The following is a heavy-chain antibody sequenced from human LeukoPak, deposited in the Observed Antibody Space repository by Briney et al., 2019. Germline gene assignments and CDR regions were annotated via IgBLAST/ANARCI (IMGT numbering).Heavy chain of an antibody. V-gene: IGHV5-51*01. CDR3: VKLHFGELSWFDP. CDR1: GYTFTSYW. D-gene: IGHD3-10*01. J-gene: IGHJ5*02. CDR2: IYPGGSDT. Sequence: GESLKISCKGSGYTFTSYWIGWVRQMPGKGLEWMGIIYPGGSDTRYSPSFQGQVTISADKSISTAYLQWSSLKASDTAMYYCVKLHFGELSWFDPWGQGTLVTVSS.